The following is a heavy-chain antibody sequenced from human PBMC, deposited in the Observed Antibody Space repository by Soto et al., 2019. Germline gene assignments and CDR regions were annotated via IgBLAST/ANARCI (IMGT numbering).Heavy chain of an antibody. J-gene: IGHJ4*02. CDR2: FDPEDGET. Sequence: ASVKVSCKVSGYTLTELSMHWVRQAPGKGLEWMGGFDPEDGETIYAQKFQGRVTMTEDTSTDTAYMELSSLTVEDTAMYYCASLDTAVIKTGGYWGQGTQVTVSS. CDR1: GYTLTELS. V-gene: IGHV1-24*01. D-gene: IGHD5-18*01. CDR3: ASLDTAVIKTGGY.